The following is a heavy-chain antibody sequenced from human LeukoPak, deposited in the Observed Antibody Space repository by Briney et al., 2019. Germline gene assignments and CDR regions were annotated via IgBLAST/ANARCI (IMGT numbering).Heavy chain of an antibody. Sequence: GGSLRLSCTASGFTFGDYAMSWFRQAPGKGLEWVGFIRSKAYGGTTEYAASVKGRFTISRDDSKSIAYLQMNSLKTEDTAVYYCTKSHDSSGYYASGSFDYWGQGTLVTVSS. D-gene: IGHD3-22*01. J-gene: IGHJ4*02. V-gene: IGHV3-49*03. CDR2: IRSKAYGGTT. CDR3: TKSHDSSGYYASGSFDY. CDR1: GFTFGDYA.